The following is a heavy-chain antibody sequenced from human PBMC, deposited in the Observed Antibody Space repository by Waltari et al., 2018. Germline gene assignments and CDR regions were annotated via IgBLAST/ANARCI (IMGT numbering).Heavy chain of an antibody. CDR2: INHSGST. V-gene: IGHV4-34*01. Sequence: QVQLQQWGAGLLKPSETLSLTCAVYGGSFSGYYWSWIRQPPGKGLEWIGEINHSGSTNYTPSLKSRVTRSVDTSKNQFSLKLRSVTAADTAVYYCARRAPRWYSGSYPYWGQGTLVTVSS. D-gene: IGHD1-26*01. CDR1: GGSFSGYY. CDR3: ARRAPRWYSGSYPY. J-gene: IGHJ4*02.